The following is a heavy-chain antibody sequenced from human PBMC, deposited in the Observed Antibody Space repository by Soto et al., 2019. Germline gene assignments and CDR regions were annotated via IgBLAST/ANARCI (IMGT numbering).Heavy chain of an antibody. Sequence: EVQLVETGGGLIQPGGSLRLSCAASGFTVSSNYMSWVRQAPGKGLEWVSVIYSGGSTYYADSVKGRFTISRDNSKNTLYLQMNSLRAEDTAVYYCASATYDSSGYPYDAFDIWGQGTMVTVSS. J-gene: IGHJ3*02. CDR1: GFTVSSNY. CDR2: IYSGGST. D-gene: IGHD3-22*01. CDR3: ASATYDSSGYPYDAFDI. V-gene: IGHV3-53*02.